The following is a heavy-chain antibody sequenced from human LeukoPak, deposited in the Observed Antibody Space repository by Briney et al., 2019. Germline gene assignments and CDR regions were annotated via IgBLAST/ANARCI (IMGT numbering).Heavy chain of an antibody. J-gene: IGHJ3*02. V-gene: IGHV1-18*04. D-gene: IGHD6-13*01. Sequence: GESLQISCQGSGYSFTSYWIGWVRQAPGQRLEWMGWISPNNGNTHYAQGVQGRVTMTTDTSRSTAYMELRSLRSDDTAVYYCTRVRYSNNWWGAFDIWGQGTMVTVSS. CDR2: ISPNNGNT. CDR3: TRVRYSNNWWGAFDI. CDR1: GYSFTSYW.